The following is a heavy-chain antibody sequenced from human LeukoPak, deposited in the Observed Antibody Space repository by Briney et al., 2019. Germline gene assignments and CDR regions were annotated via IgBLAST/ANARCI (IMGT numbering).Heavy chain of an antibody. V-gene: IGHV1-69*13. Sequence: SVKVSCKASGGTFSSYAISWVRQAPGQGLEWMGGIIPIFGTANYAQKFQGRVTITADESTSTAYMELSSPRSEDTAVYYCARAQYSDYVLHNWFDSWGQGTLVTVSS. J-gene: IGHJ5*01. CDR1: GGTFSSYA. CDR2: IIPIFGTA. D-gene: IGHD5-12*01. CDR3: ARAQYSDYVLHNWFDS.